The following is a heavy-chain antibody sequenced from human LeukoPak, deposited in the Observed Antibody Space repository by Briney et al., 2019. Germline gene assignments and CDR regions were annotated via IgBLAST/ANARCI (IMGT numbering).Heavy chain of an antibody. Sequence: GGSLRLSCAAYGFTFSSYTMNWVRQAPGKGLEWVSSISSSSTYIYYADSVKGRFTISRDNAKNSLFLQMNSPRADDTAVYYCARGQGLQLKSGSDYWGQGTLVTVSS. CDR3: ARGQGLQLKSGSDY. J-gene: IGHJ4*02. CDR2: ISSSSTYI. D-gene: IGHD5-24*01. V-gene: IGHV3-21*01. CDR1: GFTFSSYT.